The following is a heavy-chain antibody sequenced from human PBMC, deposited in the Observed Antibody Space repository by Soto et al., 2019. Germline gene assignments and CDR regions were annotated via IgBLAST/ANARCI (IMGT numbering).Heavy chain of an antibody. D-gene: IGHD1-26*01. CDR1: GFTFSNYA. J-gene: IGHJ5*02. CDR3: AKDAYSGSYYWFDP. V-gene: IGHV3-23*01. CDR2: ISDGGGSS. Sequence: EVLLLESGGGLVQPGGSLRLSCAASGFTFSNYAMSWVRQAPGKGLEWVSSISDGGGSSYYADSMKGRLTISRDNSKNMLYLQMNSLRAEDTALYYCAKDAYSGSYYWFDPWGQGTLVTVSS.